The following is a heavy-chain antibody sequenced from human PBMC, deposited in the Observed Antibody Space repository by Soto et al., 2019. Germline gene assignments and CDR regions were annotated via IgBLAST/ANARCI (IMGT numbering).Heavy chain of an antibody. D-gene: IGHD3-3*01. Sequence: GGSLRLSCAASGFTFSSYSMNWVRQAPGKGLEWVSSISSSSSYIYYADSVKGRFTISRDNAKNSLYLQMNSLRAEDTAVYYCARTGRNDFWSGLAPTPRYEFDYWGQGTLVTVSS. CDR2: ISSSSSYI. CDR3: ARTGRNDFWSGLAPTPRYEFDY. J-gene: IGHJ4*02. V-gene: IGHV3-21*01. CDR1: GFTFSSYS.